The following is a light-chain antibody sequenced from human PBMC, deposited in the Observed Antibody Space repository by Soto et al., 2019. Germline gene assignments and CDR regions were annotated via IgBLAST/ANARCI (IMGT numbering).Light chain of an antibody. J-gene: IGLJ1*01. Sequence: QSVLTQPASVSGSLGQSITISCAGTGSDIGGFNYVSWYQQHPGKAPKLIIYEATHRPSGISDRFSGSKSGNTASLTISGLQAEDESDFYCSSYTNTGPFVFGGGTKVTVL. V-gene: IGLV2-14*01. CDR3: SSYTNTGPFV. CDR2: EAT. CDR1: GSDIGGFNY.